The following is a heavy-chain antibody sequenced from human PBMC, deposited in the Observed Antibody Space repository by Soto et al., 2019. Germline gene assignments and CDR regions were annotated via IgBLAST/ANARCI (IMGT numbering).Heavy chain of an antibody. J-gene: IGHJ6*02. CDR3: ARVSGIYYYGMDV. CDR2: INHSGST. CDR1: GGPFSGYY. D-gene: IGHD3-10*01. Sequence: PSEPLSLTCAVSGGPFSGYYWSWIRQPPGKGLEWIGEINHSGSTNYNPSLKSRVTISVDTSKNQFSLKLSSVTAADTAVYYCARVSGIYYYGMDVWGQGTTVS. V-gene: IGHV4-34*01.